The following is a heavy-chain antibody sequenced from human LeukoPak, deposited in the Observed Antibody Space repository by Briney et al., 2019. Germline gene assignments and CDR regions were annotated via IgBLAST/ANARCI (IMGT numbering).Heavy chain of an antibody. CDR3: ARASSYSGSYYPLFDY. CDR1: GGTFSNYA. Sequence: ASVKVSCKASGGTFSNYAISWVRQAPGQGLEWMGGIIPIFSTSNYAQNFQGRVTLTTDESASTAYMELRNLKSEDTAVYYCARASSYSGSYYPLFDYWGQGTLVTVSS. V-gene: IGHV1-69*05. CDR2: IIPIFSTS. D-gene: IGHD1-26*01. J-gene: IGHJ4*02.